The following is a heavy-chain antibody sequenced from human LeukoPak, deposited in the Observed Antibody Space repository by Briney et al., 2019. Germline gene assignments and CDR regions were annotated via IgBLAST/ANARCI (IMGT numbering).Heavy chain of an antibody. Sequence: GESLKISCKGSGYSFTRYWIGWVRQMPGKGLEWMGIIYPGDSDTRYSPPFQGQVTISADKSISTAYLQWSSLKASDTAMYYCARFGGYCSSTSCYRNWFDPWGQGTLVTVSS. J-gene: IGHJ5*02. CDR1: GYSFTRYW. CDR3: ARFGGYCSSTSCYRNWFDP. CDR2: IYPGDSDT. V-gene: IGHV5-51*01. D-gene: IGHD2-2*02.